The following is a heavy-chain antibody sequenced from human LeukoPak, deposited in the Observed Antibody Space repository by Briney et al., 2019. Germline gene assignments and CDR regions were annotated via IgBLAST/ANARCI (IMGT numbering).Heavy chain of an antibody. V-gene: IGHV4-34*01. J-gene: IGHJ3*02. Sequence: PSETLSLTCAVYGGSFSGYYWSWIRQPPGKGLEWIGEINHSGSTNYNPSLKSRVTISVDTSKNQFSLKLSSVTAADTAVYYCARDMVDVFDIWGQGTMVTVSS. CDR2: INHSGST. CDR3: ARDMVDVFDI. D-gene: IGHD3-10*01. CDR1: GGSFSGYY.